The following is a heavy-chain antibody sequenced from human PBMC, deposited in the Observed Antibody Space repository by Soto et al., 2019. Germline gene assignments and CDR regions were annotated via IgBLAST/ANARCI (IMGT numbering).Heavy chain of an antibody. CDR3: AKGGDYGDYRIYMDV. V-gene: IGHV3-64D*08. Sequence: EVQLVESGGKWVQPGGSLRLSCSASGFTFSSYPLHWVRQAPGKGLEYVSTISRDGRNTYFADSVKGRFTISRDNSENSLYLHMSSLRVEDTAVYYCAKGGDYGDYRIYMDVWGKGTTVTVSS. CDR1: GFTFSSYP. D-gene: IGHD4-17*01. CDR2: ISRDGRNT. J-gene: IGHJ6*03.